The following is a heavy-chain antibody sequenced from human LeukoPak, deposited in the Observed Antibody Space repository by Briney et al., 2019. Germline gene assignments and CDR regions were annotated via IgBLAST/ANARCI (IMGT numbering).Heavy chain of an antibody. D-gene: IGHD4-11*01. CDR3: ATTGPYGAYFDY. Sequence: SETLSLTCTVSGGSISSGDYYWSWLRQPPGTGLEWIGYIYYSGSTYYNPSLKSRVTISVDTSKNRFSLKLSSVTAADTAVYYCATTGPYGAYFDYWGQGTLVTVSS. V-gene: IGHV4-30-4*08. CDR2: IYYSGST. J-gene: IGHJ4*02. CDR1: GGSISSGDYY.